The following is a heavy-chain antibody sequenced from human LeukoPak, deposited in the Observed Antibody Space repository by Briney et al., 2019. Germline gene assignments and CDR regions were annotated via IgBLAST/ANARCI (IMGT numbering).Heavy chain of an antibody. Sequence: ASVKVSCKASGYTFTSYGISWVRQAPGQGLEWMGGIIPIFGTANYAQKFQGRVTITADESTSTAYMELSSLRSEDTAVYYCARIRYCSSTSCPVGVDVWGQGTTVTVSS. CDR2: IIPIFGTA. CDR1: GYTFTSYG. CDR3: ARIRYCSSTSCPVGVDV. J-gene: IGHJ6*02. V-gene: IGHV1-69*13. D-gene: IGHD2-2*01.